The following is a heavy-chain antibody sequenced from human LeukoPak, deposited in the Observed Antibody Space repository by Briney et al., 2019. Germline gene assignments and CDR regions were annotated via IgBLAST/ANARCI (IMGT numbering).Heavy chain of an antibody. D-gene: IGHD3-10*01. CDR1: GFTFSSYW. J-gene: IGHJ6*03. CDR3: AREGVRGVLYYYYYYYMDV. CDR2: IKQDESEK. Sequence: GGSLRLSCAASGFTFSSYWMSWVRQAPGKGLEWVANIKQDESEKYYVDSVKGRFTISRDNAKNSLYLQMNSLRAEDTAVYYCAREGVRGVLYYYYYYYMDVWGKGTTVTVSS. V-gene: IGHV3-7*01.